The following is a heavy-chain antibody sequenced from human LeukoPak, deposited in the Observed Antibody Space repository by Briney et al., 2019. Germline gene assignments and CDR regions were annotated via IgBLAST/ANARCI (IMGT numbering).Heavy chain of an antibody. V-gene: IGHV1-46*01. D-gene: IGHD3-10*01. J-gene: IGHJ4*02. CDR2: INPSGGST. CDR3: ARASMVRGVIIYFDY. Sequence: ASVKVSCKAFGYTFTRYGVCWVRQAPGQGLEWMGIINPSGGSTSYAQKFQGRVTMTRDMSTSTVYMELSSLRSEDTAVYYCARASMVRGVIIYFDYWGQGTLVTVSS. CDR1: GYTFTRYG.